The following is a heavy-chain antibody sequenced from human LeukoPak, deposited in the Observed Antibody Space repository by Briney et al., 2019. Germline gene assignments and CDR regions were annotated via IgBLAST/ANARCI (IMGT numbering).Heavy chain of an antibody. CDR1: GFTFSSYS. D-gene: IGHD5-18*01. Sequence: GGSLRLSCAASGFTFSSYSMNWVRQAPGKGLEWVSSISSSGSTIYYADSVKGRFTISRDNAKNSLYLQMNSLRAEDTAVYYCARGGTAMVTSAAFDIWGQGTMVTVSS. J-gene: IGHJ3*02. CDR3: ARGGTAMVTSAAFDI. CDR2: ISSSGSTI. V-gene: IGHV3-48*04.